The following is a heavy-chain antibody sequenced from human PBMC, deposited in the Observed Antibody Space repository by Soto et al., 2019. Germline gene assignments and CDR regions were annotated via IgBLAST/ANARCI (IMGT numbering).Heavy chain of an antibody. J-gene: IGHJ4*02. V-gene: IGHV4-61*01. Sequence: PSETLSLTCTVSGGSISSGSSYWGWIRQPPGKGLEWIGYIYYSGSTNYNPSLKSRVTISVDTSKNQFSLKLSSVTAADTAVYYCARWSSSIDYWGQGTLVTVSS. CDR2: IYYSGST. CDR3: ARWSSSIDY. CDR1: GGSISSGSSY. D-gene: IGHD6-6*01.